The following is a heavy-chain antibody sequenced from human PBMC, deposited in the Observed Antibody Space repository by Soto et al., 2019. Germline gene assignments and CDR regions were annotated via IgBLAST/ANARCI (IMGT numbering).Heavy chain of an antibody. D-gene: IGHD6-6*01. CDR2: ISSSSSTI. Sequence: GGSLRLSCAASGFTFSSYSMNWVRQAPGKGLEWVSYISSSSSTIYYADSVKGRFTISRDNAKNSLYLQMNSLRAEDTAVYYCAREREYSSSRVYYYYHYMDVWGKGTTVTVSS. J-gene: IGHJ6*03. V-gene: IGHV3-48*01. CDR3: AREREYSSSRVYYYYHYMDV. CDR1: GFTFSSYS.